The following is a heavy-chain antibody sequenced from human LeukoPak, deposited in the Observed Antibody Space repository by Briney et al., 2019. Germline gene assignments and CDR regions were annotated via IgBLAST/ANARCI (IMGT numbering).Heavy chain of an antibody. J-gene: IGHJ4*02. CDR3: AKEAQVAGTISGSGFDY. CDR1: GFTFDDYG. V-gene: IGHV3-20*04. Sequence: PGGSLRLSCAASGFTFDDYGMSWVRQAPGKGLEWVTGINWNGGSTGYVDSVKGRFTISRDNAKNSLYLQMNSLRAEDTALYYCAKEAQVAGTISGSGFDYWGQGTLVTVSS. D-gene: IGHD6-19*01. CDR2: INWNGGST.